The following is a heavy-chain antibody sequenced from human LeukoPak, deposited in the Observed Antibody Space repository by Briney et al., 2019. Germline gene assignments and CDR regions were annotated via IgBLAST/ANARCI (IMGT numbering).Heavy chain of an antibody. CDR3: ARDRAMVPAAILGNWFDP. CDR1: GYTFTSYG. Sequence: ASVKVSCKASGYTFTSYGISWVRQAPGQGLGWMGWISAYNGNTNYAQKLQGRVTMTTDTSTSTAYMELRSLRSDDTAVYYCARDRAMVPAAILGNWFDPWGQGTLVTVSS. D-gene: IGHD2-2*02. CDR2: ISAYNGNT. V-gene: IGHV1-18*01. J-gene: IGHJ5*02.